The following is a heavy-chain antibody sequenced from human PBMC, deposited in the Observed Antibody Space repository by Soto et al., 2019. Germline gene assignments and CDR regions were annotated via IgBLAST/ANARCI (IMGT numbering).Heavy chain of an antibody. J-gene: IGHJ4*02. CDR2: INTGNGNT. D-gene: IGHD3-10*01. Sequence: QVQLVQSGAEVKKPGASVKVSCKASGYMFTTYAMHWVRQAPGQTFEWMGWINTGNGNTKYSQRLQGRVTITRDTSASTVYMELSSLRSEDSAVYYCARLLWSVELVLDYWGQGTMVTVSS. CDR3: ARLLWSVELVLDY. CDR1: GYMFTTYA. V-gene: IGHV1-3*04.